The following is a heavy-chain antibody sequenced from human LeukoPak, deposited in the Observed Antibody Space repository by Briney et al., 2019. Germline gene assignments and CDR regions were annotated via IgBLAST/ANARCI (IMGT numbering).Heavy chain of an antibody. D-gene: IGHD5-18*01. CDR1: GYTFTSYG. J-gene: IGHJ5*02. V-gene: IGHV1-18*01. Sequence: ASVKLSCTASGYTFTSYGISWVRQAPGQGLEWMGLISACNGNTNYAENVQGRVIITTDKSTNTAYMELRSLRADDTAVYYCARDRGGYSYGPQDWFDPWGQGTLVTVSS. CDR3: ARDRGGYSYGPQDWFDP. CDR2: ISACNGNT.